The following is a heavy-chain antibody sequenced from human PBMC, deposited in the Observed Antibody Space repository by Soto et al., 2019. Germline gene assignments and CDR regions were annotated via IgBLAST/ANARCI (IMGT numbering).Heavy chain of an antibody. V-gene: IGHV1-18*01. J-gene: IGHJ4*02. CDR1: GYTFTSYG. Sequence: GASVKSCKASGYTFTSYGISWVRQAPGQGLEWMGWISAYNGNTNYAQKLQGRVTMTTDTSTSTAYMELRSLRSDDTAVYYCARDSPLELSSKYYFEYWGQGTLVTVSS. CDR2: ISAYNGNT. D-gene: IGHD1-7*01. CDR3: ARDSPLELSSKYYFEY.